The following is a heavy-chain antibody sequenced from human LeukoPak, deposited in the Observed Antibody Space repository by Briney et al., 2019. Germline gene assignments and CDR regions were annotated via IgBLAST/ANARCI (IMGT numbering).Heavy chain of an antibody. Sequence: ASVKVSCKASGYSFTDYYIHWVRQAPGQGLEWMGGIIPMFGTPNYAQRLQGRVTITADKSTKTAYMELRSLRYEDTALYYCARVAPEGYYYYMDVWGKGTTVTVSS. J-gene: IGHJ6*03. CDR1: GYSFTDYY. V-gene: IGHV1-69*06. CDR3: ARVAPEGYYYYMDV. D-gene: IGHD3-22*01. CDR2: IIPMFGTP.